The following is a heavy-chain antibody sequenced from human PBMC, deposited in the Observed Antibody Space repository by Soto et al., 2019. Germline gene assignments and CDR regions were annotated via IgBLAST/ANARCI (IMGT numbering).Heavy chain of an antibody. V-gene: IGHV4-30-4*01. Sequence: QVQLQESGPGLVKPSQTLSLTCTVAGGSISNVNYYLSWIRQPPDKGLEWIGHIYNGGSIYNNPYITHRITISLDKSKNQFSLQMRYVSAADTAVYYCARGQYGDKVDYWGQGTLVTVSS. D-gene: IGHD7-27*01. CDR2: IYNGGSI. J-gene: IGHJ4*02. CDR3: ARGQYGDKVDY. CDR1: GGSISNVNYY.